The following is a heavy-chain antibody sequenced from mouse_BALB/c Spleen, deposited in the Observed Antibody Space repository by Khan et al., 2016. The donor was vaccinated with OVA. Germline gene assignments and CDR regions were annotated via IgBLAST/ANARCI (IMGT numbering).Heavy chain of an antibody. CDR2: IYPGTDNT. J-gene: IGHJ2*01. CDR1: GYIFTSYW. D-gene: IGHD6-1*01. V-gene: IGHV1-76*01. Sequence: QVQLKQSGAELMRPGASVKLSCKTSGYIFTSYWIHWVKQRPGQGLEWIARIYPGTDNTYYNEKFKDKATLTADKSSTTAYMQLSSLTSEDSAVYFCAREEPLYSFDYWGQGTTLTVSA. CDR3: AREEPLYSFDY.